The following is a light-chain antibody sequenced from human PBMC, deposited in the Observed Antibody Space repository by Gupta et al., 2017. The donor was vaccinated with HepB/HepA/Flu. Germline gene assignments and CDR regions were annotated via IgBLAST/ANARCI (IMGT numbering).Light chain of an antibody. CDR2: RAS. J-gene: IGKJ5*01. CDR1: QTLTNFF. CDR3: QQNETSIT. Sequence: EIVLMQSPGTLSLSPGEGATLSCRASQTLTNFFLAWYQQKPGQAPRLLIYRASNRATGIPDMCTGSGSGTYFTLTISRLESDDFAVYYCQQNETSITFGQGTRLDIK. V-gene: IGKV3-20*01.